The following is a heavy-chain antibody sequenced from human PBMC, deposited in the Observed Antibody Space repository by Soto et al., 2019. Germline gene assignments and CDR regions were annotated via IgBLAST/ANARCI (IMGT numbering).Heavy chain of an antibody. Sequence: QEQLVESGGGVVQPGRSLRLSCASSGFTFSSYAMHWVRQAPGKGLEWVAVISYDGSDKYHADSVKGRFTISRDNSKNTLNLQMNSLRADDSAVYYCAKALGVLSPERYDYWGQGPLITVSS. D-gene: IGHD3-16*02. CDR1: GFTFSSYA. CDR2: ISYDGSDK. V-gene: IGHV3-30*18. CDR3: AKALGVLSPERYDY. J-gene: IGHJ4*02.